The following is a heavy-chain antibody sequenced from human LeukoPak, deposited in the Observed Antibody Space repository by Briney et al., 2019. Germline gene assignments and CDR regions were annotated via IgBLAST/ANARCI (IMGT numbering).Heavy chain of an antibody. CDR3: ARDPYGHNYFDY. CDR1: GDSVSSDNTA. CDR2: TYYKSKWYN. J-gene: IGHJ4*02. Sequence: PSQTLSLTCAISGDSVSSDNTAWNWIRQSPSRGLEWLGRTYYKSKWYNGYAVSVKSRITINPDTSKNQFSLLLDSVTPEDTAVYYCARDPYGHNYFDYWGQGTLVTVSS. V-gene: IGHV6-1*01. D-gene: IGHD5-24*01.